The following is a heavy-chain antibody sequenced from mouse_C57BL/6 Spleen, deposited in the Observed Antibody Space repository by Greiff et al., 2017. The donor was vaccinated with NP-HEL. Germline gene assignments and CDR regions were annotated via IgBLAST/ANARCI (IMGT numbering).Heavy chain of an antibody. J-gene: IGHJ4*01. CDR3: ARGAQATPMDY. CDR2: LYPGGGYT. D-gene: IGHD3-2*02. Sequence: QVQLKQSGAELVRPGTSVKMSCKASGYTFTNYWIGWAKQRPGHGLEWIGDLYPGGGYTNYNEKFKGKATLTADKSSSTAYMQFSSLTSEDSAIYYCARGAQATPMDYWGQGTSVTVSS. CDR1: GYTFTNYW. V-gene: IGHV1-63*01.